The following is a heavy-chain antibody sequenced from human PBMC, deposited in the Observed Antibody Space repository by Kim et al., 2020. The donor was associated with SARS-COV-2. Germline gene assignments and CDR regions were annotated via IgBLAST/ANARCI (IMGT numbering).Heavy chain of an antibody. J-gene: IGHJ4*02. CDR2: IYSANGDT. V-gene: IGHV1-3*04. CDR1: GYNFNIYA. Sequence: ASVKVSCKASGYNFNIYAMHWLRQAPGQSLEWMGWIYSANGDTKYSQRFQGRVTIIGDTSTSTVYMELSGLISEDTAVYYCARDWEYSGNYYGDYWGQGTLVTVSS. D-gene: IGHD1-26*01. CDR3: ARDWEYSGNYYGDY.